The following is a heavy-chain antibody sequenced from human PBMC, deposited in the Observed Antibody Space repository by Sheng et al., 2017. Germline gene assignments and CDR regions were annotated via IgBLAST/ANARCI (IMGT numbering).Heavy chain of an antibody. CDR1: GGTFSSYA. D-gene: IGHD2-21*01. CDR3: ARSHCGGDCSQYYYYGMDV. J-gene: IGHJ6*02. CDR2: IIPIFGTA. V-gene: IGHV1-69*01. Sequence: SGAEVKKPGSSVKVSCKASGGTFSSYAISWVRQAPGQGLEWMGGIIPIFGTANYAQKFQGRVTITADESTSTAYMELSSLRSEDTAVYYCARSHCGGDCSQYYYYGMDVWGQGTTVTVSS.